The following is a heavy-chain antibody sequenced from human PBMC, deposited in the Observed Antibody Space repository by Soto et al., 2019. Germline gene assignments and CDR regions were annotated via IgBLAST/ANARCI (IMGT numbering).Heavy chain of an antibody. J-gene: IGHJ4*02. CDR3: ATEPLRYFDWLPIDY. Sequence: QVQLVQSGAEVKKPGASVKVSCKASGYTFTSYAMHWVRQAPGQRLEWMGWINAGNGNTKYSQKFQGRVTITRDTSASTAYMELSSLRSEDTAVDYCATEPLRYFDWLPIDYWGQGTLVTVSS. CDR1: GYTFTSYA. V-gene: IGHV1-3*01. D-gene: IGHD3-9*01. CDR2: INAGNGNT.